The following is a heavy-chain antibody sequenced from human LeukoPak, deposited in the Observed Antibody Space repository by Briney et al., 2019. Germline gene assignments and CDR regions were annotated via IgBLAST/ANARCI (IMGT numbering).Heavy chain of an antibody. CDR1: GGSISSYY. V-gene: IGHV4-59*01. CDR3: AREYYGSGSSPYYYMDV. J-gene: IGHJ6*03. Sequence: KTSETLSLTCTVSGGSISSYYWSWIRQPPGKGLEWIGYIYYSGSTNYNPSLKSRVTISVDTSKNQFSLKLSSVTAADTAVYYCAREYYGSGSSPYYYMDVWGKGTTVTVSS. CDR2: IYYSGST. D-gene: IGHD3-10*01.